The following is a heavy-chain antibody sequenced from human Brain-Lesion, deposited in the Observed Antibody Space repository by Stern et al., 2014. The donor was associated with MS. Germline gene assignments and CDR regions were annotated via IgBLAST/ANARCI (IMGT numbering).Heavy chain of an antibody. D-gene: IGHD1-26*01. V-gene: IGHV1-24*01. CDR1: GYTLTEFS. Sequence: VQLVESGAEVKKPGASVKVSCKVSGYTLTEFSMHWVRQAPRKGPEWMGGFDTDDGETIYAQKFQGRVPMTEDTSTDTAYMELSSLRSEDTAVYYCATLSPGAGGNYYRHFDYWGQGTLVTVSS. CDR3: ATLSPGAGGNYYRHFDY. J-gene: IGHJ4*02. CDR2: FDTDDGET.